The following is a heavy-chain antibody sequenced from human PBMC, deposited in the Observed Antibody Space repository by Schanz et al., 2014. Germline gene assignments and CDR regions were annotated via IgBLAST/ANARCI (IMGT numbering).Heavy chain of an antibody. CDR1: GYTFTDYG. V-gene: IGHV1-69*04. Sequence: QVQVVQSGAEVKKPGASVKVSCKASGYTFTDYGVIWVRQAPGQGLEWMGRIIPILGIANYAQKFQGRVTITADRSTSTAYMELSSLRSEDTAVYYCASAGAGYSSSWDFDYWGQGTLVTVSS. CDR2: IIPILGIA. CDR3: ASAGAGYSSSWDFDY. J-gene: IGHJ4*02. D-gene: IGHD6-13*01.